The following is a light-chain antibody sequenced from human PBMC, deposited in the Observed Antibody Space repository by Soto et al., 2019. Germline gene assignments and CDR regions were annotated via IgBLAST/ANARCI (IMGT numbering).Light chain of an antibody. CDR3: QEYDGHCT. CDR2: MAS. CDR1: QNIKSR. Sequence: DIQMTQSPSTLSASVGDRVSITCRTSQNIKSRLAWYQQKPGKAPNLLIHMASSLQSGVPSRFSGSGSGTEFTLTINSLQPDDFATYFCQEYDGHCTFGQGTKLEMK. V-gene: IGKV1-5*03. J-gene: IGKJ2*02.